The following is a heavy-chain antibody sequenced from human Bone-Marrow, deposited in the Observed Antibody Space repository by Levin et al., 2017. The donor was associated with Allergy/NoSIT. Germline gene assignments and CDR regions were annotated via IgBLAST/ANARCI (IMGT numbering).Heavy chain of an antibody. V-gene: IGHV3-48*03. J-gene: IGHJ4*02. D-gene: IGHD2-2*01. CDR3: ARAGPRKDIVVVPAAMLPYFDY. CDR2: ISSSGSTI. Sequence: GGSLRLSCAASGFTFSSYEMNWVRQAPGKGLEWVSYISSSGSTIYYADSVKGRFTISRDNAKNSLYLQMNSLRAEDTAVYYCARAGPRKDIVVVPAAMLPYFDYWGQGTLVTVSS. CDR1: GFTFSSYE.